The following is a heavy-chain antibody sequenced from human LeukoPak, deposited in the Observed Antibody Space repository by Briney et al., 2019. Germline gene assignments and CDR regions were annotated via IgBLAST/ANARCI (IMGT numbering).Heavy chain of an antibody. V-gene: IGHV3-23*01. CDR1: GFTFSSYA. D-gene: IGHD5-18*01. CDR2: ISGSGDST. CDR3: AKDPADTAMVEGANYFDY. J-gene: IGHJ4*02. Sequence: PGGSLRLSCAASGFTFSSYAMSWVRQAPGKVLEWVSAISGSGDSTYYADSVKGRFTISRDNSKNTLYLQMNSLRAEDTAVYYCAKDPADTAMVEGANYFDYWGQGTLVTVSS.